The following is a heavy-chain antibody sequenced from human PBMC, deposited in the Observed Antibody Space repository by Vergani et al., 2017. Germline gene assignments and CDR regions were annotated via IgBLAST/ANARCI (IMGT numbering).Heavy chain of an antibody. J-gene: IGHJ4*02. D-gene: IGHD3-10*01. CDR3: ANSYGIPGTFDY. CDR1: GGSISSYY. V-gene: IGHV4-59*04. CDR2: IYYSGST. Sequence: QVQLQESGPGLVKPSETLSLTCTVSGGSISSYYWSWIRQPPGKGLEWIGYIYYSGSTYYNPSLKSRVTISVDTSKNQFSLKLSSVTAADTAVYYCANSYGIPGTFDYWGQGTLVTVSS.